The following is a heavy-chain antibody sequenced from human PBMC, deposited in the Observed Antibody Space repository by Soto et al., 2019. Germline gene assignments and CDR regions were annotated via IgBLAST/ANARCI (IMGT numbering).Heavy chain of an antibody. Sequence: VQLLESGGGLIQPGGSLRLSCAASGFTFDTYAMSWVRQAPGKGLEWVSLIRNNGTSTYYADSVEGRFTVSTDYSTTTVYLHMSRLRVEDTAVYYCAKDNDSNGYPTFDXXXXXTXVTVSX. J-gene: IGHJ4*01. V-gene: IGHV3-23*01. CDR2: IRNNGTST. CDR1: GFTFDTYA. CDR3: AKDNDSNGYPTFDX. D-gene: IGHD3-22*01.